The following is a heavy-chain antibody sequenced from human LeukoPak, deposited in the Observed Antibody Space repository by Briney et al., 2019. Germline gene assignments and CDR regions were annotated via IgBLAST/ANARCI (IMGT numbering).Heavy chain of an antibody. Sequence: GGSLRLSCVASGFPFSSYWMTWVRQAPGKGLEWVAIIKQDGSKKSYVDSVKGRFTISRDNAKNSLYLQMNSLRAEDTAIYYCTRVGYIDEGIDYWGQGTLVTVSS. CDR1: GFPFSSYW. CDR3: TRVGYIDEGIDY. D-gene: IGHD5-24*01. J-gene: IGHJ4*02. CDR2: IKQDGSKK. V-gene: IGHV3-7*04.